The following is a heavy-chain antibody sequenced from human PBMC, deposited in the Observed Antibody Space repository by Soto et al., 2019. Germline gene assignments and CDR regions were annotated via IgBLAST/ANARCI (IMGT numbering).Heavy chain of an antibody. J-gene: IGHJ6*03. CDR1: GYTFIDYY. CDR2: MNPNSGNT. CDR3: ARGNSGRISRPYYYYMDV. Sequence: GASVKVSCKASGYTFIDYYMHWVRQAPGQGLEWMGWMNPNSGNTGYAQKFQGRVTMTRNTSISTAYMELSSLRSEDTAVYYCARGNSGRISRPYYYYMDVRGKGTTVTVSS. V-gene: IGHV1-8*02. D-gene: IGHD7-27*01.